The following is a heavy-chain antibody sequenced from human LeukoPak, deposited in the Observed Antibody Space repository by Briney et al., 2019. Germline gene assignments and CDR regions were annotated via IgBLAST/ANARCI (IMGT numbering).Heavy chain of an antibody. V-gene: IGHV3-21*01. CDR3: ARVAVAGPTGWFDS. D-gene: IGHD6-19*01. J-gene: IGHJ5*01. CDR2: ISSTSAYI. Sequence: GGSLRLSCIASSFSFDSHSMNWVRQAPGKGLEWVSSISSTSAYIYYAESVKGRFSISRDNVDNVVHLQMSSLTNEDTAVYYCARVAVAGPTGWFDSWGQGTLVTVSS. CDR1: SFSFDSHS.